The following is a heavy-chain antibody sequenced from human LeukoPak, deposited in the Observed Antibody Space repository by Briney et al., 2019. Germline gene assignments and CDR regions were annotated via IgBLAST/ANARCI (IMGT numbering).Heavy chain of an antibody. CDR3: ARKAWRATERSRFAP. CDR2: MNPNSGNT. J-gene: IGHJ5*02. CDR1: GYTFTSYD. V-gene: IGHV1-8*01. D-gene: IGHD1-14*01. Sequence: ASVKVSCKASGYTFTSYDINWVRQATGQGLEWMGWMNPNSGNTGYAQKFQGRVTMTRTTSISTAYMELSSLRSEDTAVYYCARKAWRATERSRFAPRGKGTLVTFSS.